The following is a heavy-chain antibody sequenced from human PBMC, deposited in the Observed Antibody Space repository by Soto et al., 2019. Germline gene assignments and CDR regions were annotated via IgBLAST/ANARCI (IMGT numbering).Heavy chain of an antibody. D-gene: IGHD6-13*01. CDR1: GGSISSGDYY. CDR3: ARALSAAGNHYFDY. V-gene: IGHV4-30-4*01. J-gene: IGHJ4*02. Sequence: SETLSLTCTVSGGSISSGDYYWSWIRQPPGKGLEWIGYIYYSGSTYYNPSLKSRVTISVDTSKNQFSLKLSSVTAADTAVYYCARALSAAGNHYFDYWGQGTLVTAPQ. CDR2: IYYSGST.